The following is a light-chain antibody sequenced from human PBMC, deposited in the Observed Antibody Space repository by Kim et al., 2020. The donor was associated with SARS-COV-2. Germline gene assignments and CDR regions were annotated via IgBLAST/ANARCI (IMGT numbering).Light chain of an antibody. CDR2: DVN. CDR3: CSYTGTYTLVV. CDR1: SSDVGGYNS. Sequence: LTQPRSVSGSPGQSVTISCTGTSSDVGGYNSVSWYQQHPGKAPKLMIYDVNKRPSGVPNRFSGSKSGNTASLTISGLQAEDEADYYCCSYTGTYTLVVFGGGTQLTVL. J-gene: IGLJ2*01. V-gene: IGLV2-11*01.